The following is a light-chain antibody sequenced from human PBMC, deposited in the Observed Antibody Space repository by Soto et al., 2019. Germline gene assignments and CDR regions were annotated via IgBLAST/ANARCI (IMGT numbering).Light chain of an antibody. CDR1: QSISGN. CDR3: QQFSSYPLT. Sequence: EIVMTQSPATLSVSPGESATLSCRASQSISGNLAWYQQKPGLAPRLLIYRTSTRATGVPARFSGSGSGTEFSLTISSLQSEDFAVYYCQQFSSYPLTFGGGTKVDIK. V-gene: IGKV3-15*01. CDR2: RTS. J-gene: IGKJ4*01.